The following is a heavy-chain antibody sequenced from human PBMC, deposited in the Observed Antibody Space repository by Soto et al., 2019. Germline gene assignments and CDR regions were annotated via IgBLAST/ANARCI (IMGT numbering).Heavy chain of an antibody. D-gene: IGHD2-21*01. CDR1: GGSISSSSYY. V-gene: IGHV4-39*01. Sequence: SETLSLTCTVSGGSISSSSYYWGWIRQPPGKGLEWIGSIYYSGSTYYNPSLKSRVTISVDTSKNQFSLKLSSVTAADTAVYYCARQCGGDCYSLFAIDYWGQGTLVTVSS. CDR3: ARQCGGDCYSLFAIDY. J-gene: IGHJ4*02. CDR2: IYYSGST.